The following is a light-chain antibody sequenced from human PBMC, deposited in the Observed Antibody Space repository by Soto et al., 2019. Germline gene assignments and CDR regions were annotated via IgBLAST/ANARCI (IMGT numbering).Light chain of an antibody. Sequence: QSALTQPASVSESPGQSITISCTGTNSDVGGYNYVSWYQQHPGKAPKLMIFEVSRRPSGVSNRFSGSKSGNTASLTISGLQTEDEADYYCSSYTSRSNYVFGTGTKVTVL. V-gene: IGLV2-14*01. CDR3: SSYTSRSNYV. CDR2: EVS. J-gene: IGLJ1*01. CDR1: NSDVGGYNY.